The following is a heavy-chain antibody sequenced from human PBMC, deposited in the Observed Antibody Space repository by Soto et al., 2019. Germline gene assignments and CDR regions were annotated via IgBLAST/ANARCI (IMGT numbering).Heavy chain of an antibody. D-gene: IGHD1-26*01. CDR3: AKDKRTWEPQPTPLGY. CDR1: GFTFSSYA. J-gene: IGHJ4*02. V-gene: IGHV3-23*01. Sequence: GGSLRLSCAASGFTFSSYAMSWVRQAPGKGLEWASAISGSGGSTYYAVSVKGRFTISRDNSKNTLYLQMNSLRAEDTAVYYCAKDKRTWEPQPTPLGYWGQGTLVTVSS. CDR2: ISGSGGST.